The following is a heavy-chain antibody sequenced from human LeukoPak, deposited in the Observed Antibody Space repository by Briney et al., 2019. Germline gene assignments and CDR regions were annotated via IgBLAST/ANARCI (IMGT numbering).Heavy chain of an antibody. CDR1: ACSISSSGYY. D-gene: IGHD1-26*01. CDR3: ARHEYSGSYYGLSWFDP. J-gene: IGHJ5*02. Sequence: SETLSLACTVSACSISSSGYYWGWIHQPPGKGLEWIASIYYSGSTYYNPSLKSRVTISVDTSKNQLSLKLSSLTAADTAVYYCARHEYSGSYYGLSWFDPWGQGTLVTVSS. CDR2: IYYSGST. V-gene: IGHV4-39*01.